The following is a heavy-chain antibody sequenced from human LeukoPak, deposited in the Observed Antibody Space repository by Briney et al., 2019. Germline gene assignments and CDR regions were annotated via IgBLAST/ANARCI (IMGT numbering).Heavy chain of an antibody. J-gene: IGHJ3*01. Sequence: ASVRASSTASLYTFTAYYMHWVRQAPGHGVERRGWINANSGGTNYAQKFQGRVTMPRDTSTSTADMGLSRLRSDDTAGYFCWVVITHGAFDAWGQGTMVTVSS. CDR1: LYTFTAYY. D-gene: IGHD3-22*01. CDR2: INANSGGT. CDR3: WVVITHGAFDA. V-gene: IGHV1-2*02.